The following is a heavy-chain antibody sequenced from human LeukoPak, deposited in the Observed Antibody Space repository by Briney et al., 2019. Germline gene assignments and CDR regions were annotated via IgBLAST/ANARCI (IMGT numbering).Heavy chain of an antibody. CDR3: ARHIPDYYDSSGYLDY. CDR2: IYYSGST. V-gene: IGHV4-59*08. Sequence: ETLSLTCTVSGGSISSYYWSWIRQPPGKGLEWIGYIYYSGSTNYNPSLKSRVTISVDTSKNQFSLKLSSVTAADTAVYYCARHIPDYYDSSGYLDYWGQGTLVTVSS. CDR1: GGSISSYY. J-gene: IGHJ4*02. D-gene: IGHD3-22*01.